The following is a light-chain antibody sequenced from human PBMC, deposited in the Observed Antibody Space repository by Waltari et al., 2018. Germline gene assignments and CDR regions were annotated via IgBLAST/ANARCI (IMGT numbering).Light chain of an antibody. V-gene: IGKV2-28*01. CDR1: QSLLQRNGYNW. CDR2: FGS. Sequence: DIVMTQSPLSLPVTPGEPASISCRSSQSLLQRNGYNWLNWDLQKPGQSPQVLIYFGSNRASGVPDRFSGSVSGTDFTLTISRVEAEDVGVYYCMQGLQTPYTFGQGTKLES. J-gene: IGKJ2*01. CDR3: MQGLQTPYT.